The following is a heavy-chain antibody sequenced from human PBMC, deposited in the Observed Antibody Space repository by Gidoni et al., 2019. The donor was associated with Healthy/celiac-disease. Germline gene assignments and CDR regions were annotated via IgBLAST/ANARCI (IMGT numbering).Heavy chain of an antibody. Sequence: QVQLQESGPGLVKPSQTLSLTRTVSGGSISIGCYYWTWIRQPAGKGLEWIGRIYTSGSTNYNPSLKSRVTMSVDTSKNQFSLKLSSVTAADTAVYYCAREVRFLEWSPSWFDPWGQGTLVTVSS. D-gene: IGHD3-3*01. CDR3: AREVRFLEWSPSWFDP. V-gene: IGHV4-61*02. CDR1: GGSISIGCYY. J-gene: IGHJ5*02. CDR2: IYTSGST.